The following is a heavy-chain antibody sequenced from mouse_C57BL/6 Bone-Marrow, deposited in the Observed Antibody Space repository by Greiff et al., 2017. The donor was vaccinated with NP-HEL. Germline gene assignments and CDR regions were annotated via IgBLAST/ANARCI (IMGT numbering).Heavy chain of an antibody. D-gene: IGHD1-1*01. J-gene: IGHJ1*03. V-gene: IGHV1-81*01. Sequence: QVQLQQSGAELARPGASVKLSCKASGYTFTSYGISWVKQRTGQGLEWIGEIYPRSGNTYYNEKFKGKATLTADKSSSTAYMELRSLTSEDSAVYFCAPTYYYGSRWYFDVWGTGTTVTVSS. CDR1: GYTFTSYG. CDR3: APTYYYGSRWYFDV. CDR2: IYPRSGNT.